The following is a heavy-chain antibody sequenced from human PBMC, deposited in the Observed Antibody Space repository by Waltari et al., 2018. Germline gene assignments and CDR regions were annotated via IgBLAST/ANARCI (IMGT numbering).Heavy chain of an antibody. CDR1: GGSIPSNRHY. J-gene: IGHJ3*01. CDR2: MSYSGAT. D-gene: IGHD1-1*01. V-gene: IGHV4-39*01. Sequence: QLQLQESGPGLVKPSETLSLTCSVPGGSIPSNRHYWVWIRQPPGQGLEWIGTMSYSGATYSSPSLNSRVTISRDTSKNQLSLKLASMTAADTAVYFCATYLGASLGTAAFDVWGQGTMVTVSS. CDR3: ATYLGASLGTAAFDV.